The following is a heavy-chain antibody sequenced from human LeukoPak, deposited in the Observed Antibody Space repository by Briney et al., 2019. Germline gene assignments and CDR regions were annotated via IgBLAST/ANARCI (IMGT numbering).Heavy chain of an antibody. D-gene: IGHD6-19*01. J-gene: IGHJ6*02. CDR3: AKRPPSVAGVTYGMDV. CDR1: GFTVSSNH. CDR2: IYTDGGA. V-gene: IGHV3-53*01. Sequence: GGSLRLSCAASGFTVSSNHMSWVRQAPGKGLEWVSIIYTDGGAYYADSVKGRFTISRDSSNNTLYLQMNSLKAEGTAVYYCAKRPPSVAGVTYGMDVWGQGTTVTVSS.